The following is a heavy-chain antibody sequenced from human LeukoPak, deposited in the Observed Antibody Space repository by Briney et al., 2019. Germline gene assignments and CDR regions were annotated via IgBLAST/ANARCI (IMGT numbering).Heavy chain of an antibody. Sequence: ASVKVSCEASGYTFTSYGISWVRQAPGQGLEWMGWISAYNGNTNYAQKLQGRVTMTTDTSTSTAYMELRSLRSDDTAVYYCARSPWGTTRSNSYYFDYWGQGTLVTVSS. CDR2: ISAYNGNT. J-gene: IGHJ4*02. V-gene: IGHV1-18*01. CDR3: ARSPWGTTRSNSYYFDY. D-gene: IGHD2-15*01. CDR1: GYTFTSYG.